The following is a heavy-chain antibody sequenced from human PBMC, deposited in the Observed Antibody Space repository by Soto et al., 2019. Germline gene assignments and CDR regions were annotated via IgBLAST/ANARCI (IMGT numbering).Heavy chain of an antibody. CDR1: GGSISSSNW. CDR3: ARDLWGYCGTDCYPLDV. D-gene: IGHD2-21*02. CDR2: INHSGST. V-gene: IGHV4-4*02. J-gene: IGHJ6*02. Sequence: SETLSLTCAVSGGSISSSNWWSWVRQPPGKGLEWIGEINHSGSTNYNPSLKSRVTISVDTSKNQFSLKLTSVTAADTAVYYCARDLWGYCGTDCYPLDVWGQGTTVTVSS.